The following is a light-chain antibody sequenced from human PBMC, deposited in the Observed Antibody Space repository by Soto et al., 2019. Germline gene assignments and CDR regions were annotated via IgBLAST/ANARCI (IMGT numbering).Light chain of an antibody. Sequence: QSVVTQSPSASASLGASVKLTCTLSSGHSIYAIAWHQQQPEKGPRFLMKLNSDGSHTKGDGIPDRFSGSSSGADRYLTISSLQSEDEADYYCQTWGTGIRVFGGGTQLTVL. CDR1: SGHSIYA. CDR3: QTWGTGIRV. V-gene: IGLV4-69*01. CDR2: LNSDGSH. J-gene: IGLJ2*01.